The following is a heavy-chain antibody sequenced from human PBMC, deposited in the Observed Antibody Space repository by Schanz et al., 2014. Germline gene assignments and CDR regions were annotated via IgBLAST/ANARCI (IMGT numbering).Heavy chain of an antibody. D-gene: IGHD3-10*01. CDR3: TTHGLGYYFDY. CDR2: ISGNGYTT. CDR1: GFTFRDYY. J-gene: IGHJ4*02. V-gene: IGHV3-11*01. Sequence: VQLVESGGGLVQPGGSLRLSCEASGFTFRDYYMSWIRQAPGQGLEWVSYISGNGYTTYTADSMKGRFTISRDNAKNSLYLQMNSLKTEDTAVYYCTTHGLGYYFDYWGQGTLVPVSS.